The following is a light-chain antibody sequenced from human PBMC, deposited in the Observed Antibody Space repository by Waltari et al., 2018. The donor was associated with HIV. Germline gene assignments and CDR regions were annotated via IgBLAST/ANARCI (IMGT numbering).Light chain of an antibody. V-gene: IGKV3-15*01. Sequence: EILITQSPATLSVSPGERATLSCRASQTIRSNLAWYQQKPGKTPRLLFYDSSTRTAGIPSSFSGSRSGTEFSLTITSLQSEDFAVDYCQQYNNRPPMTFGQGTRLEIK. J-gene: IGKJ5*01. CDR3: QQYNNRPPMT. CDR2: DSS. CDR1: QTIRSN.